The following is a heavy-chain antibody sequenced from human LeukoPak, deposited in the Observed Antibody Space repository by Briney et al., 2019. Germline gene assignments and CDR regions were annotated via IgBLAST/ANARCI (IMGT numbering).Heavy chain of an antibody. D-gene: IGHD3-16*01. Sequence: ASVKVSCKVSGYTLTELSMHWVRQAPGKGLEWMGGFGPEDGETIYAQEFQGRVTMTEDTSTDTAYMELSSLRSEDTAVYYCATVSMTRGRGYIDYWGQGTLVTVSS. CDR2: FGPEDGET. CDR3: ATVSMTRGRGYIDY. CDR1: GYTLTELS. V-gene: IGHV1-24*01. J-gene: IGHJ4*02.